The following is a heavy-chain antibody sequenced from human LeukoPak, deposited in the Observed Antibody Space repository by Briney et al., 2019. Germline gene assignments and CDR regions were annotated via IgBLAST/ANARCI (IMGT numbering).Heavy chain of an antibody. J-gene: IGHJ4*02. Sequence: GGSLRLSCEASEFIFSRYAMHWVRQAPGKGLEWVAVISSDGDNEYYADSVNGRFTISRDNSKSTLYLQMNSLRPEDTAVFYCARAYGYSYALDSWGQGTPVTVSS. CDR3: ARAYGYSYALDS. D-gene: IGHD5-12*01. V-gene: IGHV3-30*04. CDR1: EFIFSRYA. CDR2: ISSDGDNE.